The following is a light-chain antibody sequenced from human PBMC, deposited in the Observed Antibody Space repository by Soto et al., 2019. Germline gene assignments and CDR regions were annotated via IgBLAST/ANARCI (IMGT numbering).Light chain of an antibody. V-gene: IGKV1-5*03. CDR2: KAS. CDR1: QDIGTW. J-gene: IGKJ2*01. CDR3: QQYISFSYT. Sequence: DIQMTQSPSTLSASVGDRVTITCRASQDIGTWLAWYQQKPGKAPNLLIYKASSLESGVPSRFSGSGSGTEFTLTISSLKPDDFTTYYCQQYISFSYTFGQGTKVDIK.